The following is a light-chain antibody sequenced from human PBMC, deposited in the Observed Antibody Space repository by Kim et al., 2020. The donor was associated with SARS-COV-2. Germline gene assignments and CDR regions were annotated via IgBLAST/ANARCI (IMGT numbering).Light chain of an antibody. J-gene: IGKJ1*01. Sequence: SSAGGSSPITYRATQSISTWLAWYQHKPGEAPPLLIYKAASLQSGVPSTCCGSGSGTDFTLTVSSLQPDDFATYYCQQYDTYPWTFGQGTKVDIK. CDR3: QQYDTYPWT. CDR1: QSISTW. CDR2: KAA. V-gene: IGKV1-5*03.